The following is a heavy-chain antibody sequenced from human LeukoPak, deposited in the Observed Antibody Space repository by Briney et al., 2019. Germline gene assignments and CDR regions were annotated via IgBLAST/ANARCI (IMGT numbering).Heavy chain of an antibody. J-gene: IGHJ5*02. D-gene: IGHD1-26*01. Sequence: VXXISDXGDRTXYAXSXKGRFTISRDNSKNTLYLQMNSLRAEDXXVYXCAXGGRTKXXXGQGTLVTVSS. CDR3: AXGGRTKXX. CDR2: ISDXGDRT. V-gene: IGHV3-23*01.